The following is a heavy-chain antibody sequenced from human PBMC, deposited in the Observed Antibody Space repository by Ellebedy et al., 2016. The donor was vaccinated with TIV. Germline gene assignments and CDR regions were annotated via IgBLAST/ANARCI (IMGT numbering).Heavy chain of an antibody. Sequence: PGGSLRLSCAVSGFTFSSYAMTWVRQAPGKGLEWVSGISGSGVSAFYADSVRGRFTISRDNSKNTLYLQMNSLRAEDTAVYYCAKGGIAVTGVIFWYFYLWGPGTLVTVSS. CDR2: ISGSGVSA. D-gene: IGHD6-19*01. V-gene: IGHV3-23*01. CDR3: AKGGIAVTGVIFWYFYL. CDR1: GFTFSSYA. J-gene: IGHJ2*01.